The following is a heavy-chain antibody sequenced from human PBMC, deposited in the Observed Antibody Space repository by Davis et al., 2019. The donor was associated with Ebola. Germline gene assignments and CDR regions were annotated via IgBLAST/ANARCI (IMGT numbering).Heavy chain of an antibody. D-gene: IGHD3-3*01. CDR3: AREPVLEWLFRGYFDY. CDR1: GYTFTSYY. J-gene: IGHJ4*02. CDR2: INPSGGST. V-gene: IGHV1-46*01. Sequence: ASVKVSCKASGYTFTSYYMHWVRQAPGQGLEWMGIINPSGGSTSYAQKFQGRVTMTRDTSTSTAYTELSSLRSEDTAVYYCAREPVLEWLFRGYFDYWGQGTLVTVSS.